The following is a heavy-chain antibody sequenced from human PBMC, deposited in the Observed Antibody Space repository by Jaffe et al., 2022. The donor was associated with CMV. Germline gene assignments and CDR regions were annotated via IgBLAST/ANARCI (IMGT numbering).Heavy chain of an antibody. CDR3: AKDPGGGYFDY. D-gene: IGHD1-26*01. CDR1: GFTFNNYA. J-gene: IGHJ4*02. Sequence: LVESGGGLVQPGGSLRLSCAPSGFTFNNYAMTWVRQAPGKGLEWVSAISSGGGTTYYPDSVKGRFTISRDNSKNTLYLQMNSLRAEDTAVYYCAKDPGGGYFDYWGQGSLVTVSS. CDR2: ISSGGGTT. V-gene: IGHV3-23*04.